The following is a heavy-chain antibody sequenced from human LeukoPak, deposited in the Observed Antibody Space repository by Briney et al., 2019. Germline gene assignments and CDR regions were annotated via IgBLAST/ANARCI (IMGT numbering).Heavy chain of an antibody. V-gene: IGHV1-69*05. CDR2: IIPIFGTA. D-gene: IGHD2-2*01. Sequence: ASVKVSCKASGGTFSSYAISWVRQAPGQGLEWMGGIIPIFGTANYAQKFQGRVTITTDESTSTAYMELSSLRSEDTAVYYCARSGPYCGSTSCYYDYWGQGTLVTVSS. CDR1: GGTFSSYA. CDR3: ARSGPYCGSTSCYYDY. J-gene: IGHJ4*02.